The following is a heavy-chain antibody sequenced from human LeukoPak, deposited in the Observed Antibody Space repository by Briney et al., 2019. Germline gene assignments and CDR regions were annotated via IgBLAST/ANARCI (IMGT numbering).Heavy chain of an antibody. CDR3: ARHTYARPFDF. J-gene: IGHJ4*02. CDR2: IFYTGDN. V-gene: IGHV4-59*08. CDR1: GGSISGSY. D-gene: IGHD6-6*01. Sequence: SETLSLTCTVSGGSISGSYWSWVRQPPVKGLEWIGYIFYTGDNNYNPSLKTRATVSMDTSKNQFSPKMTSVTAADTAVYYCARHTYARPFDFWGQGTLVTVSS.